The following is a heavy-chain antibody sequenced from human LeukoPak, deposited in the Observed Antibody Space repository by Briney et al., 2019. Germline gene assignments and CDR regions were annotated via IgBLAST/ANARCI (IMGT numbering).Heavy chain of an antibody. D-gene: IGHD1-26*01. CDR3: ARTGYSGSLY. CDR2: INHSGST. CDR1: GGSFSGYY. Sequence: SETLSLTCAVYGGSFSGYYWSWIRQPPGKGLEWIGEINHSGSTNYNPSLKSRVTISVDTSKNQFSLKLSSVTAADTAVYYCARTGYSGSLYWGQGTLVTVSS. V-gene: IGHV4-34*01. J-gene: IGHJ4*02.